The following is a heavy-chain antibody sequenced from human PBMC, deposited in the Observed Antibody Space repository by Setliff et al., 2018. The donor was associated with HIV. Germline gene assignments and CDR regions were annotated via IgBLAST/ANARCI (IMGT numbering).Heavy chain of an antibody. CDR2: IYYSGST. V-gene: IGHV4-31*03. CDR1: GGSISSGGYY. CDR3: ATYGGADSSGYQFDY. Sequence: SETLSLTCPVSGGSISSGGYYWSWIRQHPGKGLEWIGYIYYSGSTYYNPSLKSRVTISVDTSKNQFSLKLSSVTAADTAVYYCATYGGADSSGYQFDYWGQGTLVTVSS. D-gene: IGHD3-22*01. J-gene: IGHJ4*02.